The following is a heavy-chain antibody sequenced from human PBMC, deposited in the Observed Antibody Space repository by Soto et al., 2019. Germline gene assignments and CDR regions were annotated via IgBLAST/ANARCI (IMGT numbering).Heavy chain of an antibody. Sequence: GGSLRLSCAASGFTFSSYGMHWVRQAPGKGLEWVAVISYDGSNKYYADSVKGRFTISRDNSKNTLYLQMNSLRAEDTAVYYCAKRTSSSSLFDYGMDVWGQGTTVTVSS. V-gene: IGHV3-30*18. CDR1: GFTFSSYG. CDR3: AKRTSSSSLFDYGMDV. D-gene: IGHD6-6*01. CDR2: ISYDGSNK. J-gene: IGHJ6*02.